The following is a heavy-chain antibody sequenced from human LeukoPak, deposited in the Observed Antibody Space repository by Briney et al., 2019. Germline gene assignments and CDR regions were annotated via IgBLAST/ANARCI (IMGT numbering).Heavy chain of an antibody. CDR3: ATGNEYCSSTSCYLDYYYYMDV. D-gene: IGHD2-2*01. CDR2: ISAYNGNT. CDR1: GYTFTSYG. J-gene: IGHJ6*03. Sequence: ASVKVSCKASGYTFTSYGISWVRQAPGQGLEWMGWISAYNGNTNYAQKLQGRVTMTTDTSTSTAYMELSSLRSEDTAVYYCATGNEYCSSTSCYLDYYYYMDVWGKGTTVTVSS. V-gene: IGHV1-18*01.